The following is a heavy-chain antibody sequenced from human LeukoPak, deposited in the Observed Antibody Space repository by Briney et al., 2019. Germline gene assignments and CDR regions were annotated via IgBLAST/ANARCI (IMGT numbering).Heavy chain of an antibody. CDR1: VDSMLSYY. CDR3: ARGAYDSSFDY. CDR2: IYDTGLT. J-gene: IGHJ4*02. V-gene: IGHV4-59*12. D-gene: IGHD3-22*01. Sequence: SETLSLTCTVSVDSMLSYYWTWIRQPPGGGLEWIGYIYDTGLTNYNPSLKSRVTMSVDTSKNQFSLKLTSVTAADTAVYYCARGAYDSSFDYWGQGTLVTVSS.